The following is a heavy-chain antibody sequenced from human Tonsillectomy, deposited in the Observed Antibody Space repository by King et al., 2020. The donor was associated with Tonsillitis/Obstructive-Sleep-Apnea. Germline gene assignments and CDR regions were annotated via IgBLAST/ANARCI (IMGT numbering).Heavy chain of an antibody. CDR2: ISGSGGST. Sequence: VQLVESGGGLVQPGGSLRLSCAASGFTFSSYAMSWVRQAPGKGLEWVSAISGSGGSTYFADSVKGRFTISRDNSKNTLSLQMNSLSAEDTAVYYCAKDLGYFWDAFDIWGQGTMVTVSS. CDR1: GFTFSSYA. V-gene: IGHV3-23*04. J-gene: IGHJ3*02. CDR3: AKDLGYFWDAFDI. D-gene: IGHD3-3*01.